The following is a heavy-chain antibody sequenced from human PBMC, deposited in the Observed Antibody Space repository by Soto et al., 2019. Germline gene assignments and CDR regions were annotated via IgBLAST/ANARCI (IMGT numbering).Heavy chain of an antibody. CDR3: ARGNYPKTFDY. Sequence: PSETLSLTCAVSGGSITSSVSSWIWIRHPPGKGLEWIGYIYHSGSTSYNPSLKSRVTMSVDRSKNQFSLKLSSVTAADTAVYYCARGNYPKTFDYWGPGTLVTVSS. J-gene: IGHJ4*02. CDR1: GGSITSSVSS. CDR2: IYHSGST. D-gene: IGHD3-22*01. V-gene: IGHV4-30-2*01.